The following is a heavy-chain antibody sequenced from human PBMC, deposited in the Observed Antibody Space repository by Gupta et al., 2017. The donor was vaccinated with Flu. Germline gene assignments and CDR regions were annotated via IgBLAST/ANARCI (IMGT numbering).Heavy chain of an antibody. V-gene: IGHV3-21*01. Sequence: EVQLVESGGGLVKPGGSLRLSCAASGFTFSSYSMNWVRQAPGKGPEWVSSISSSSSYIYYADSVKGRFTISRDNAKNSLYLQMNSLRAEDTAVYYCARVSGGEGGTVTTYYYYYYGMDVWGQGTTVTVSS. CDR3: ARVSGGEGGTVTTYYYYYYGMDV. CDR1: GFTFSSYS. J-gene: IGHJ6*02. CDR2: ISSSSSYI. D-gene: IGHD4-17*01.